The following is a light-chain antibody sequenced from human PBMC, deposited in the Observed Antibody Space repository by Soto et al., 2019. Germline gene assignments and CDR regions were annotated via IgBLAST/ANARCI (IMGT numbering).Light chain of an antibody. Sequence: EIVLTQSPDTLSLSPGDRVTLSCRASQSVGATYLAWYQQTPGQAPRLLIYGTSNRATGVPDRFSGSGSGTDFTLTINRLEPEDFAVYYCQQCGPSSWTFGQGTKVEFK. CDR1: QSVGATY. V-gene: IGKV3-20*01. CDR3: QQCGPSSWT. J-gene: IGKJ1*01. CDR2: GTS.